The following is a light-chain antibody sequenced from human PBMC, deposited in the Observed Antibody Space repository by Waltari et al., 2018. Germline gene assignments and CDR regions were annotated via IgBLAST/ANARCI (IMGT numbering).Light chain of an antibody. Sequence: IVLTQSPGTLSLSPGERATLSCRASQSVGKFLAWYQQKPGQAPRLLIYHASNRATGIPDRFSGSWSGTDFSLTISRLEPEDFAVYFCQKYDSLPATFGQGTKVEV. CDR3: QKYDSLPAT. V-gene: IGKV3-20*01. J-gene: IGKJ1*01. CDR1: QSVGKF. CDR2: HAS.